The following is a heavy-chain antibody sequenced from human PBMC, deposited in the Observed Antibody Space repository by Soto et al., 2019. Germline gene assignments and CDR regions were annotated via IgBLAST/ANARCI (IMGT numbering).Heavy chain of an antibody. CDR2: IIPILGTP. V-gene: IGHV1-69*06. CDR1: GGTFSSYT. CDR3: ARGRVRRDGYNWNWYFDL. D-gene: IGHD5-12*01. J-gene: IGHJ2*01. Sequence: QVQPVQSGAEVKKPASSVKVSCKASGGTFSSYTISWVRQAPGQGLEWMGGIIPILGTPNYAQKSQGRVTITADKSTSTAYMELSSLRSEDMAVYYCARGRVRRDGYNWNWYFDLWGRGTLVTVSS.